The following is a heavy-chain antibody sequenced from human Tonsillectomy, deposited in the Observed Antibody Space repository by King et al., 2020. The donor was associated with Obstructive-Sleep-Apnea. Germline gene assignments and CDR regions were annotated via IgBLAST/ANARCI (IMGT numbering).Heavy chain of an antibody. V-gene: IGHV3-74*01. J-gene: IGHJ4*02. CDR3: ARGVRYFDWSGAYFDA. CDR1: GFTFSSYW. CDR2: INNDGSST. D-gene: IGHD3-9*01. Sequence: VQLVDSGGGLVQPGGSLRLSCAASGFTFSSYWMHWVRQAPGKGLVWVSRINNDGSSTSCADSVRGRLTISRDNANNTLYLQMNGLRAEDTAGYFCARGVRYFDWSGAYFDACGQGTLVTVSS.